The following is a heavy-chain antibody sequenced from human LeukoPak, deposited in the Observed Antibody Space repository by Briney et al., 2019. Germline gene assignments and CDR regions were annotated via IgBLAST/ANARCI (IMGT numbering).Heavy chain of an antibody. CDR2: ISANSGNT. CDR3: ARDEYYYDSSGYHDAFDI. Sequence: ASVKVSCKPSGYTFTDNGISWVRQAPGEGLEWMGWISANSGNTNYAQKLQGRVTMTTDTSTSTAYMELRSLRSDDTAVYYCARDEYYYDSSGYHDAFDIWGQGTMVTVSS. CDR1: GYTFTDNG. J-gene: IGHJ3*02. V-gene: IGHV1-18*01. D-gene: IGHD3-22*01.